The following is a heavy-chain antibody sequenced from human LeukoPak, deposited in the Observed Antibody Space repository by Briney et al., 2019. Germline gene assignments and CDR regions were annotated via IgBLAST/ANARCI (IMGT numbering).Heavy chain of an antibody. Sequence: PGGSLRLSCAASGFTFDAYAMHGARQLPGKGLEWVSGITWNSGNKAYADSVKGRFTISRDNAKTSLYLQLNSLIPEDTAFYYCAKDTSRSSRDYYFYLDVWGKGTTVTVSS. CDR2: ITWNSGNK. J-gene: IGHJ6*03. D-gene: IGHD6-6*01. CDR3: AKDTSRSSRDYYFYLDV. V-gene: IGHV3-9*01. CDR1: GFTFDAYA.